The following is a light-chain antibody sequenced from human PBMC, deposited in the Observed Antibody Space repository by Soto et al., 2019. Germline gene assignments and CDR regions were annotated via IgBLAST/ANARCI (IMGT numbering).Light chain of an antibody. CDR3: QQYENWTLT. Sequence: IVLTQSLGTLASSPCDRATLTLNSSQRVSRSNIRWYQQKPGQAPSLLIYGASKRTTGVPDRFSGSGSDTEFTLISSSLQSEDFGVYICQQYENWTLTFGGGTKVDIK. V-gene: IGKV3-20*01. CDR1: QRVSRSN. J-gene: IGKJ4*01. CDR2: GAS.